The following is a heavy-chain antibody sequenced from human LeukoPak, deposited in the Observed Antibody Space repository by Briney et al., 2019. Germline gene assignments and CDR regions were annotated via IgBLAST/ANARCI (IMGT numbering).Heavy chain of an antibody. CDR2: IRYDGSNK. V-gene: IGHV3-30*02. Sequence: GGSLRLSCAASEFTFSSYGMHWVRQAPGKGLEWVAFIRYDGSNKYYADSVQGRFTISRDNSKNTLHLQMTSLRVEDTSVYYCARVGRDIVVVEAADYYYYYMDVWGKGTTVTVSS. J-gene: IGHJ6*03. D-gene: IGHD2-15*01. CDR1: EFTFSSYG. CDR3: ARVGRDIVVVEAADYYYYYMDV.